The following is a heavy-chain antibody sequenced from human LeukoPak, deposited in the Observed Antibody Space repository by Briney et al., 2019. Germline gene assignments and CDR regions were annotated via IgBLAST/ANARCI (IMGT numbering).Heavy chain of an antibody. Sequence: ASVKVSCKASGYTFPSYFMHWERQAPGQGLEWVGITNLTGGSTTYAQKVQGRVTMTRDTSTSTAYMELSSLRSDDTASYYCHSTAARRFDYWGQGTPVPVSS. CDR1: GYTFPSYF. V-gene: IGHV1-46*01. CDR2: TNLTGGST. D-gene: IGHD6-6*01. CDR3: HSTAARRFDY. J-gene: IGHJ4*02.